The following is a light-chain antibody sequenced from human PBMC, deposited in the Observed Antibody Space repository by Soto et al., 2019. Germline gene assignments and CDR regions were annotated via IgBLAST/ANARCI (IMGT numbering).Light chain of an antibody. CDR3: QQSYSNPET. CDR1: QSISSY. CDR2: AAS. J-gene: IGKJ1*01. Sequence: DIQMTQSPSSLSACVGDRVTITFRASQSISSYLNWYQQKPGKAPKLLIYAASSLQSGVPSRFSGSGSGTDFTLTISSLQPEDFATYYCQQSYSNPETFGQGTKVDIK. V-gene: IGKV1-39*01.